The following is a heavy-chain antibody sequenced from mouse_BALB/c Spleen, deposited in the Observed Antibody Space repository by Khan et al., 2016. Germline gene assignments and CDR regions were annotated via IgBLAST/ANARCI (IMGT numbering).Heavy chain of an antibody. D-gene: IGHD1-3*01. CDR1: GYTFTNYG. CDR2: INTYTGEP. J-gene: IGHJ4*01. V-gene: IGHV9-3-1*01. Sequence: QVQLVQSGPELKKPGETVKISCTAAGYTFTNYGMNWVKQAPGKVLKWMGWINTYTGEPTYADDFKGRFTFSLETSASTACLRITNLTNEETATYFGTGSSGSADGCYAMAYWGQGTAVTVSS. CDR3: TGSSGSADGCYAMAY.